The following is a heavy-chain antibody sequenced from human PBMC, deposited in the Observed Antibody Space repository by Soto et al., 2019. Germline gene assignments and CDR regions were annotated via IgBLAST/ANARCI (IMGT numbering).Heavy chain of an antibody. CDR2: IYYSGST. CDR1: GGSISSGGYY. D-gene: IGHD3-10*01. J-gene: IGHJ4*02. Sequence: SETLSLTCTVSGGSISSGGYYWSWIRQHPGKGLEWIGYIYYSGSTYYNPSLKSRVTISVDTSKNQFSLKLSSVTAADTAVYYCAGSNMVRATWYFDYWGQRTLVTVSS. V-gene: IGHV4-31*03. CDR3: AGSNMVRATWYFDY.